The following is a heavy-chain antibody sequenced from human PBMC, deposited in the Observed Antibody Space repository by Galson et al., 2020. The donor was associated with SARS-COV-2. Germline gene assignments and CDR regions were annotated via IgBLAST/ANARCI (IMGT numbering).Heavy chain of an antibody. CDR1: GYKFTGHY. CDR3: ASGLNGPPEYYYYYYGMDV. Sequence: ASVKVSCKASGYKFTGHYMHWVRQAPGQGLEWMGWINPNSGAINYAQKFQSRVTMTRDTSIRTAYMEMSRLRSDDTAVYYCASGLNGPPEYYYYYYGMDVWGQGTTVTVSS. CDR2: INPNSGAI. J-gene: IGHJ6*02. V-gene: IGHV1-2*02. D-gene: IGHD3-16*01.